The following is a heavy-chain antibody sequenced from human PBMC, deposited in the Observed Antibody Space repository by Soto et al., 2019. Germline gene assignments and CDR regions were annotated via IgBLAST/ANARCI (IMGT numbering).Heavy chain of an antibody. Sequence: QAQLVQSGAEVKKPGASVKVSCKASGYTFYSHSISWVRQAPGQGLEWMGRINGDYGNTQYAQKVRGRVTMTTDTSTTTVYMELTNLRSDDTAVYYCARLIQGDYYYGMDVWGQGTTVTVSS. CDR3: ARLIQGDYYYGMDV. CDR2: INGDYGNT. D-gene: IGHD5-18*01. CDR1: GYTFYSHS. V-gene: IGHV1-18*01. J-gene: IGHJ6*02.